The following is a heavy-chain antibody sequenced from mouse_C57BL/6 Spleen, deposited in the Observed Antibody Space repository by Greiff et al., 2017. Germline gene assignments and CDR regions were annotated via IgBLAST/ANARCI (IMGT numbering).Heavy chain of an antibody. J-gene: IGHJ3*01. Sequence: QVQLQQPGAELVKPGASVKVSCKASGYTFTSYWMHWVKQRPGQGLEWIGRIHPSDRDTNYNQKFKGKATLTVDKSSSTAYMQLSSLTSEDSAVYYCAMSGYYDGSSSAWFAYWGQGTLVTVSA. CDR1: GYTFTSYW. V-gene: IGHV1-74*01. CDR2: IHPSDRDT. CDR3: AMSGYYDGSSSAWFAY. D-gene: IGHD1-1*01.